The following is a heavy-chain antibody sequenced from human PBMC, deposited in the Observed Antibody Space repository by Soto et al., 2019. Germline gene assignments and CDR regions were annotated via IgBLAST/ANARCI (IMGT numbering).Heavy chain of an antibody. CDR3: ARGWRGSYDFWSGYSKNAFDI. D-gene: IGHD3-3*01. V-gene: IGHV1-69*06. Sequence: SVKVSCKASGGTFSSYAISWVRQAPGQGLEWMGGIIPIFGTANYAQKFQGRVTITADKSTSTAYMELSSLRSEDTAVYYCARGWRGSYDFWSGYSKNAFDIWGQGTMVTVSS. CDR1: GGTFSSYA. J-gene: IGHJ3*02. CDR2: IIPIFGTA.